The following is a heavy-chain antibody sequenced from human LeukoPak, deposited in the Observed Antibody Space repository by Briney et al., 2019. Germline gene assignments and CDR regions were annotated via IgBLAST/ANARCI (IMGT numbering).Heavy chain of an antibody. Sequence: ASVKVSCKASGGTFSSYAISWVRQAPGQGLEWMGRIIPILGIANYAQKFQGRVTITADKSTSTAYMELSSLRSEDTAVYHCARHFDWLGFDPWGQGTLVTVSS. CDR3: ARHFDWLGFDP. CDR2: IIPILGIA. CDR1: GGTFSSYA. V-gene: IGHV1-69*04. D-gene: IGHD3-9*01. J-gene: IGHJ5*02.